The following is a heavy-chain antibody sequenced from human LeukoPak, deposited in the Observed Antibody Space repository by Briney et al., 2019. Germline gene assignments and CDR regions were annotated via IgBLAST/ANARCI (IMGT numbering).Heavy chain of an antibody. V-gene: IGHV4-34*01. D-gene: IGHD3-10*01. CDR1: GGSFSGYY. CDR2: INHSGRT. Sequence: SETLSLTCAVYGGSFSGYYWSWIRQPPGKGLEWIGEINHSGRTNYNPSLKSRVTISVDTSKNQFSLKLSSATAADTAVYYCARIWFGELLSHWGQGTLVTVSS. CDR3: ARIWFGELLSH. J-gene: IGHJ4*02.